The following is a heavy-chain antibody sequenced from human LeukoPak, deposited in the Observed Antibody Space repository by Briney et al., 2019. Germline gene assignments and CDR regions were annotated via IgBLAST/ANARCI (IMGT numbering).Heavy chain of an antibody. CDR2: ISGSGGST. Sequence: GGSLRLSCAASGFTCSSYAMSWVRQAPGKGLEWVSAISGSGGSTYYADSVKGRFTISRDNSKNTLYLQMNSLRAEDTAVYYCAKGNRYGDYPFDYWGQGTLVTVSS. V-gene: IGHV3-23*01. CDR1: GFTCSSYA. J-gene: IGHJ4*02. D-gene: IGHD4-17*01. CDR3: AKGNRYGDYPFDY.